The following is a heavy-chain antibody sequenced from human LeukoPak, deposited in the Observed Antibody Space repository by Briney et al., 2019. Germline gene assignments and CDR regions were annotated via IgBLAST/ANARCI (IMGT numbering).Heavy chain of an antibody. J-gene: IGHJ4*02. CDR2: FDTEDGET. Sequence: ASVKVSRKVSGYTLTELSMHWVRQAPGKGLEWMGGFDTEDGETIYARKFQGRVTMTEDTSTDTAYMELSSLRSEDTAVYYCATGTGEWLFIMDYWGQGTLVTVYS. CDR1: GYTLTELS. CDR3: ATGTGEWLFIMDY. D-gene: IGHD3-3*01. V-gene: IGHV1-24*01.